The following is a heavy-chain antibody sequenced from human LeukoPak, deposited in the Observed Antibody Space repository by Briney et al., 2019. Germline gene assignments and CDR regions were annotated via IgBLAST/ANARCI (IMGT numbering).Heavy chain of an antibody. CDR2: IYYSGST. CDR3: AREIAAAGTDWFDP. CDR1: GGSISSYY. Sequence: SETLSLTCTVSGGSISSYYWSWIRQPPGKGLKWIGYIYYSGSTNYNPSLKSRVTISVDTSKNQFSLKLSSVTAADTAVYYCAREIAAAGTDWFDPWGQGTLVTVSS. D-gene: IGHD6-13*01. J-gene: IGHJ5*02. V-gene: IGHV4-59*01.